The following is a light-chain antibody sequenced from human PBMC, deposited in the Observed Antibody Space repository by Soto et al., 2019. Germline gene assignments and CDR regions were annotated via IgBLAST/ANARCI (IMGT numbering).Light chain of an antibody. CDR1: QRLTTTY. CDR2: DAS. J-gene: IGKJ1*01. Sequence: EIVLTQSPGTLSLSPGESPTVSCTASQRLTTTYVAWYQQRPGQAPRLLIYDASSRATGIPGRFSGSGSGTDFTLSISRLEPEDFAVYYCQHYGGSPGTFGQGTKVEIK. CDR3: QHYGGSPGT. V-gene: IGKV3-20*01.